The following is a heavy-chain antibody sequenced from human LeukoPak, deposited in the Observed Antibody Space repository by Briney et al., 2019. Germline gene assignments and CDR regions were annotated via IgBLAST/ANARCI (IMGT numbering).Heavy chain of an antibody. D-gene: IGHD4-17*01. CDR1: GGSISSHY. CDR3: ARWDMTTDAFDI. CDR2: TYYSGST. V-gene: IGHV4-59*11. Sequence: SETLSLTCTVSGGSISSHYWSWIRQPPGKGLEWIGYTYYSGSTNYNPSLKSRVTISVDTSKNQFSLKLSSVTAADTAVYYCARWDMTTDAFDIWGQGTMVTVSS. J-gene: IGHJ3*02.